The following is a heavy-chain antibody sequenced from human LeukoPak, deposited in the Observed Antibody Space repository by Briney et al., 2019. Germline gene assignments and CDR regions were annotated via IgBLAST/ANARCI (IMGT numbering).Heavy chain of an antibody. CDR3: ARDSYSSSWY. Sequence: SQTLSLTCTVSGGSISSGGYYWSWIRQPPGKGLEWIGYIYHSGSTYYNPYLKSRVTISVDRSKNQFSLKLSSVTAADTAVYYFARDSYSSSWYGGQGTLVTVPS. CDR1: GGSISSGGYY. V-gene: IGHV4-30-2*01. J-gene: IGHJ4*02. CDR2: IYHSGST. D-gene: IGHD6-13*01.